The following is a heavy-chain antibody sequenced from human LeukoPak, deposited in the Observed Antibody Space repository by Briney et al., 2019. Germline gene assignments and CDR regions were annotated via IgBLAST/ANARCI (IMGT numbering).Heavy chain of an antibody. V-gene: IGHV1-18*01. D-gene: IGHD2-15*01. CDR2: ISGYNGNT. CDR3: AREFCSGGGCYYYGMDV. CDR1: GYTFTNYG. J-gene: IGHJ6*02. Sequence: GASVKVSCKASGYTFTNYGISWVRHAPGQGLEWMGWISGYNGNTNYAQKFQGRVTMTTDTSTSTAYLELRRLRSDDTAIYYCAREFCSGGGCYYYGMDVWGQGTTVTVS.